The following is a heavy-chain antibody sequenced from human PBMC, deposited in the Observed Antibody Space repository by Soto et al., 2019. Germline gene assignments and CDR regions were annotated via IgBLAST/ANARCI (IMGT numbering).Heavy chain of an antibody. CDR3: TRDLFSYDYSGILWFDP. Sequence: LRLSCAASGFAFSGSAMCWVRQASGKVPEWVGRIRSKGHNYATEYAASVKGRFTISRDDSKNTAYLQMNSLQTEDTAVYYCTRDLFSYDYSGILWFDPWGQGTLVTVSS. CDR2: IRSKGHNYAT. J-gene: IGHJ5*02. V-gene: IGHV3-73*01. CDR1: GFAFSGSA. D-gene: IGHD3-16*01.